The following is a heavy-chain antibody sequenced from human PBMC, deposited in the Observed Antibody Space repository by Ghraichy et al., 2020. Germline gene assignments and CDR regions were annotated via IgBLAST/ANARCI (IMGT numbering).Heavy chain of an antibody. Sequence: GESLNISCAASGFTFNTYAMNWVRQAPGKGLEWVSVINGNSDYIQYADSVKGRFTISRDNAKNSLYLQMNTLRAEDTAVYFCARFGIEYYYLEEPYWGQGTLVTVSS. D-gene: IGHD1-14*01. J-gene: IGHJ4*02. CDR3: ARFGIEYYYLEEPY. CDR1: GFTFNTYA. CDR2: INGNSDYI. V-gene: IGHV3-21*01.